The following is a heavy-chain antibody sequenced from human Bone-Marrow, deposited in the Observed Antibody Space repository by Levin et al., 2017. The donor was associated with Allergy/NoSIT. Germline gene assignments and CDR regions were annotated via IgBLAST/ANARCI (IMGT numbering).Heavy chain of an antibody. J-gene: IGHJ6*02. D-gene: IGHD2-15*01. Sequence: PSETLSLTCAVYGGSFSGYYWSWIRQPPGKGLEWIGEINHSGSTNYNPSLKSRVTISVDTSKNQFSLKLSSVTAADTAVYYCARRRGAPGRYYGMDVWGQGTTVTVSS. V-gene: IGHV4-34*01. CDR2: INHSGST. CDR3: ARRRGAPGRYYGMDV. CDR1: GGSFSGYY.